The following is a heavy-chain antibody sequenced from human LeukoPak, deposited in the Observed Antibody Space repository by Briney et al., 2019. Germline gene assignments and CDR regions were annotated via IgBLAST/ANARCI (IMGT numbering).Heavy chain of an antibody. D-gene: IGHD6-13*01. Sequence: GASVKVSCKVSGYTLTEISIHWVRQAPGQGLEWMGGFDPEDGETISAQKFQGRVTVTEDTSTSTAYMELRSLRSDDTAVYYCARDPLRQQLDYWGQGTLVTVSS. V-gene: IGHV1-24*01. CDR2: FDPEDGET. CDR3: ARDPLRQQLDY. CDR1: GYTLTEIS. J-gene: IGHJ4*02.